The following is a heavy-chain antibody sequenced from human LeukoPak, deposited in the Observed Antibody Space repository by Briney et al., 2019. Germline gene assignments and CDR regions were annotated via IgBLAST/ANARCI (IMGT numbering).Heavy chain of an antibody. V-gene: IGHV4-38-2*01. Sequence: SETLSLTCAVSGYSISSGYYCGWIRQPPGKGLEWIGSIYHSGSTYYNPSLKSRVTISVDTSKNQFSLKLSSVTAADTAVYYCARQDQVGATIGDFDYWGQGTLVTVSS. CDR1: GYSISSGYY. CDR3: ARQDQVGATIGDFDY. CDR2: IYHSGST. D-gene: IGHD1-26*01. J-gene: IGHJ4*02.